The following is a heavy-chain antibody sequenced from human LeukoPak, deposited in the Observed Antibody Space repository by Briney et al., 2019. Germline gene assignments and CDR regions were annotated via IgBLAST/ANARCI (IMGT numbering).Heavy chain of an antibody. Sequence: GGSLRLSCAASGFTLRNYAMSWVRQAPGKGLEWVSAFSGSGVSTHYADSVKGRFTISRDNSKNTLYLQMNSLRAEDAAVYYCARLTSPYYFDYWGQGTLVTVSS. V-gene: IGHV3-23*01. D-gene: IGHD6-19*01. CDR1: GFTLRNYA. CDR2: FSGSGVST. CDR3: ARLTSPYYFDY. J-gene: IGHJ4*02.